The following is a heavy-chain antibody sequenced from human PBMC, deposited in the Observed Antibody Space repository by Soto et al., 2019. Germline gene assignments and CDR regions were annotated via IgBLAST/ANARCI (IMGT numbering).Heavy chain of an antibody. D-gene: IGHD1-1*01. J-gene: IGHJ5*02. V-gene: IGHV1-69*02. CDR1: GGTFSSYT. CDR3: APGTTGTTLNWGHNNWFDP. CDR2: IIPILGIA. Sequence: QVQLVQSGAEVKKPGSSVKVSCKASGGTFSSYTISWVRQAPGQGLEWMGRIIPILGIANYAQKFQGRVTITADKSTSTAYMGLSSLRSEDTAVYYCAPGTTGTTLNWGHNNWFDPWGQGTLVTVSS.